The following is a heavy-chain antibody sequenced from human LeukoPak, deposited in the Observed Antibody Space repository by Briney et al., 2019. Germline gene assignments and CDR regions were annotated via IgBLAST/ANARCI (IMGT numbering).Heavy chain of an antibody. J-gene: IGHJ4*02. V-gene: IGHV3-7*04. CDR2: INQDGSEK. D-gene: IGHD4-17*01. CDR3: ARYGALDY. Sequence: GGSLRLSCAASGFSFSGHWMNWVRQAPGKGLQWVANINQDGSEKYYVDSVKGRFTISRDNAKNSLYLQMKSLRTEDTAVYYCARYGALDYWGQGTLVTVSS. CDR1: GFSFSGHW.